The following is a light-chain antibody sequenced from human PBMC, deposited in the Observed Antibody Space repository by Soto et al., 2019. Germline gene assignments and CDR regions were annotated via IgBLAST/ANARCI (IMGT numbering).Light chain of an antibody. CDR3: QQYGSAPWT. CDR2: AAS. J-gene: IGKJ1*01. Sequence: EIVLTQSPGTLSSSPGERATLSCRASESVSSNYLAWYQQKPGQAPRLLIYAASNRARGIPDRFGGSWSGTDFTITFSRLEPKEFAVYYCQQYGSAPWTFGQGTKV. V-gene: IGKV3-20*01. CDR1: ESVSSNY.